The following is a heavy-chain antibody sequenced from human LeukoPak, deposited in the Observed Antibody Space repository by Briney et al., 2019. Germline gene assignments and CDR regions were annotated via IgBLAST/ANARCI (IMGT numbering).Heavy chain of an antibody. D-gene: IGHD2-2*01. J-gene: IGHJ4*02. CDR1: GYSFTSYW. V-gene: IGHV5-51*01. CDR3: ARRPSGYCSSTSCPGYFDY. Sequence: GESLKISCKGSGYSFTSYWIGWVRQMPGKGLEWMGIIYPGDSDTRYSPSFQGQVTISADKSISTAYLQWSSLKASDTAMYYCARRPSGYCSSTSCPGYFDYWGQGTLVTVSS. CDR2: IYPGDSDT.